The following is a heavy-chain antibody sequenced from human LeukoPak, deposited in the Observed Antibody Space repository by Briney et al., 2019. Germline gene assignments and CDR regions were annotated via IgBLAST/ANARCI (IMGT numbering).Heavy chain of an antibody. Sequence: KSSETLSLTCAVYGGSFSGYYWSWIRQPPGKGLEWIGEINHSGSTNYNPSLKSRVTISVDTSKNQFSLKLSSVTAADTAVCYCARQISYDSSSGRDYWGQGTLVTVSS. D-gene: IGHD3-22*01. V-gene: IGHV4-34*01. CDR3: ARQISYDSSSGRDY. J-gene: IGHJ4*02. CDR1: GGSFSGYY. CDR2: INHSGST.